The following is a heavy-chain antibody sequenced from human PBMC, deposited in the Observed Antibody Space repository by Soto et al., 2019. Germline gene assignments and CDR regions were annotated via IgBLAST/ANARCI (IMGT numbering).Heavy chain of an antibody. D-gene: IGHD3-9*01. CDR1: GGSVSSGSYY. CDR3: ARQILTGYYPYYYYYYGMDV. J-gene: IGHJ6*02. V-gene: IGHV4-61*01. CDR2: IYYSGST. Sequence: SETLSLTCTVSGGSVSSGSYYWSWIRQPPGKGLEWIGYIYYSGSTNYNPSLKSRVTISVDTSKNQFSLKLSSVTAADTAVYYCARQILTGYYPYYYYYYGMDVWGQGTTATVSS.